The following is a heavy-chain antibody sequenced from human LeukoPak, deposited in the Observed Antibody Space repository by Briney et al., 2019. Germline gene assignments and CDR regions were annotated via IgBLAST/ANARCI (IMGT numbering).Heavy chain of an antibody. CDR3: ARVLAARGGLYYFDY. CDR1: GFTFSSYW. D-gene: IGHD6-6*01. CDR2: INSDGRST. V-gene: IGHV3-74*01. Sequence: GGCLRLSCAASGFTFSSYWMHWVRQAPGKGLGWGSRINSDGRSTSYADSVKGRFTISRDNAKTTLYLQMNSLSAEDTAVYYCARVLAARGGLYYFDYWGQGTLLTVSS. J-gene: IGHJ4*02.